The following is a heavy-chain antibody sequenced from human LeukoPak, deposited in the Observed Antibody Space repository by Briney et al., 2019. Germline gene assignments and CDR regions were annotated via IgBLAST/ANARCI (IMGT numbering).Heavy chain of an antibody. D-gene: IGHD1-7*01. CDR2: IYYSGST. CDR3: ARATLGETGTTWGSYYYYGMDV. J-gene: IGHJ6*02. V-gene: IGHV4-59*01. Sequence: SETLSLTCTVSGGSISSYYWSWVRQPPGKGLEWIGYIYYSGSTNYNPSLKSRVNISVDTSKNQFSLKLSSVTAADTAVYYCARATLGETGTTWGSYYYYGMDVWGQGTTVTVSS. CDR1: GGSISSYY.